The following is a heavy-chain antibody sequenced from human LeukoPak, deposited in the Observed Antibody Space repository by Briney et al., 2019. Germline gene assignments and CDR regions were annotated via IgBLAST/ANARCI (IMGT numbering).Heavy chain of an antibody. V-gene: IGHV1-46*01. Sequence: ASVKLSCKSSGYTFTIYYMHWVRQAPGQGLGWMGIINPSGGSTSYAQKFQGRVTMTRDMSTSTVYMELSSLRSEDTAVYYCARGFPVLRYFDWLGPGDNFDYWGQGTPVTVSS. J-gene: IGHJ4*02. D-gene: IGHD3-9*01. CDR1: GYTFTIYY. CDR3: ARGFPVLRYFDWLGPGDNFDY. CDR2: INPSGGST.